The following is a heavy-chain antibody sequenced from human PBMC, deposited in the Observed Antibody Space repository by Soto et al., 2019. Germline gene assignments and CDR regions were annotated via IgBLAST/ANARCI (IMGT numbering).Heavy chain of an antibody. CDR3: ARKEEYGNSHFGY. CDR1: GGSISSIGHW. D-gene: IGHD3-10*01. V-gene: IGHV4-4*02. Sequence: PSETLSLTCTVSGGSISSIGHWWNWVRQSPGKGLEWIGESHHTGSTNYNPSLKSRVIISVDKSKNEFSLKLSYLTAADTAVYYCARKEEYGNSHFGYWGQGTLVTVSS. J-gene: IGHJ4*02. CDR2: SHHTGST.